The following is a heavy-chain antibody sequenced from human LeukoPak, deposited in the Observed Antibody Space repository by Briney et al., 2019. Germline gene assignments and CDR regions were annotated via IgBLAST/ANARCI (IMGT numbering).Heavy chain of an antibody. CDR1: GFTVSSNY. CDR3: AKGRDYYDSSGRYDY. CDR2: ISGSGGST. J-gene: IGHJ4*02. Sequence: GGSLRLSCAASGFTVSSNYMSWVRRAPGKGLEWVSAISGSGGSTYYADSVKGRFTISRDNSKNTLYLQMNSLRAEDTAVYYCAKGRDYYDSSGRYDYWGQGTLVTVSS. D-gene: IGHD3-22*01. V-gene: IGHV3-23*01.